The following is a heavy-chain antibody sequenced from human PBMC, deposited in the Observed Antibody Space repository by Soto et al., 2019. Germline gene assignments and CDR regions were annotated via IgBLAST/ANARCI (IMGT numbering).Heavy chain of an antibody. CDR2: IHYSGST. V-gene: IGHV4-61*01. CDR3: ARGRVAGYYYGMDV. D-gene: IGHD2-15*01. CDR1: GGSVSSGSYY. Sequence: SETLSLTCTVSGGSVSSGSYYWSWIRQPPGKGLEWIGYIHYSGSTNYNPSLKSRVTISVDMSKNQFSLRLSSVTAADTAVYYCARGRVAGYYYGMDVWGQGTTVTVS. J-gene: IGHJ6*02.